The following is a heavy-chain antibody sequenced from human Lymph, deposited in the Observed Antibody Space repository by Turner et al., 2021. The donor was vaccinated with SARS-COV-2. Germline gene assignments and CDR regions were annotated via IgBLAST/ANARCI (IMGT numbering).Heavy chain of an antibody. CDR1: GFTFSSYA. D-gene: IGHD2-8*02. CDR2: ISYDGSNK. Sequence: QVQLVESGGGVVRPGRSLRLSCAASGFTFSSYAMHWVRQAPGKGLEWVAVISYDGSNKYYADSVKGRFTISRDNSKNTLYLQMNSLRAEDTAVYYCARDTGGQVDVWGQGTTVTVSS. V-gene: IGHV3-30-3*01. CDR3: ARDTGGQVDV. J-gene: IGHJ6*02.